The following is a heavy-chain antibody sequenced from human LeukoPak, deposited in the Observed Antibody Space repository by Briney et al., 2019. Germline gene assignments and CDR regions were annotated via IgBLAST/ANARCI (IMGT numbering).Heavy chain of an antibody. D-gene: IGHD2-15*01. CDR1: GFTVSSNY. V-gene: IGHV3-53*01. J-gene: IGHJ4*02. Sequence: GGSLRLSCAASGFTVSSNYMSWVRQSPGKGLERVWVMYSGGTTSYAGSGKGRVTISRDNSKNTLYLQMNRLRAADTAAYYCGRAAKQRYCSGGSCHSPFDQWGQGTLVTVSS. CDR3: GRAAKQRYCSGGSCHSPFDQ. CDR2: MYSGGTT.